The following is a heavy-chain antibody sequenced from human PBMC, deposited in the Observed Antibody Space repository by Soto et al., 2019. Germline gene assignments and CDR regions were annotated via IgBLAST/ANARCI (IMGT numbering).Heavy chain of an antibody. CDR3: ARVRQLVGYFYYDMDV. CDR1: GYTFTNYG. CDR2: IGAYNGNT. V-gene: IGHV1-18*01. J-gene: IGHJ6*03. Sequence: QVQLLQSGAEVKKPGASVKVSCKASGYTFTNYGITWVRQAPGQGLEWMGWIGAYNGNTHYTERLQGRVTMTTDTSTSTAYMELRRLRSDDSAVYYGARVRQLVGYFYYDMDVWGNGTTVTVSS. D-gene: IGHD6-6*01.